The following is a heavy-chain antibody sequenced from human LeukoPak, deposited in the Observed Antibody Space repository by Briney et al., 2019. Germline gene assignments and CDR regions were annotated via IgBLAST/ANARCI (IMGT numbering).Heavy chain of an antibody. CDR1: GFSLRTRGMR. CDR2: IDWDDDI. J-gene: IGHJ4*02. Sequence: VSGPALLKPTPTLTLTCTFSGFSLRTRGMRVNWIRQPPGKALEWLARIDWDDDIFYSTSLKTRLTISKDTSKNQVVLTMTNMDPVDTATYYCARMTQDSSGRFEYWGQGTLVTVSS. CDR3: ARMTQDSSGRFEY. V-gene: IGHV2-70*04. D-gene: IGHD3-22*01.